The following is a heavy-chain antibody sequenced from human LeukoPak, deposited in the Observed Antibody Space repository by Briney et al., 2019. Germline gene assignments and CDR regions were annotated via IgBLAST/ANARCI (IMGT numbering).Heavy chain of an antibody. V-gene: IGHV1-2*02. CDR1: GYTFTGYY. CDR3: ASDWPNPLNHYYGMDV. D-gene: IGHD1-14*01. J-gene: IGHJ6*02. CDR2: INPNSGGT. Sequence: ASVKVSCKASGYTFTGYYMHWVRQAPGQGREWMGWINPNSGGTNYAQKFQGRVTMTRDTSISAAYMELSRLRSDDTAVYYCASDWPNPLNHYYGMDVWGQGTTVTVSS.